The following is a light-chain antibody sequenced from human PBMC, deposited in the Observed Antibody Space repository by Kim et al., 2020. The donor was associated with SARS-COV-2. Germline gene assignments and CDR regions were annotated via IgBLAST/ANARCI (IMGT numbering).Light chain of an antibody. CDR1: QSISSY. J-gene: IGKJ2*01. CDR2: AAS. Sequence: AIRITQSPSSLSASTGDRATISCRASQSISSYIAWYQQKLGKAPKLLIYAASSMESGVPARFSGSGSGTDFTLTISSLQSEDFEVYYCQQYYIPPHTFGQGTKLEI. CDR3: QQYYIPPHT. V-gene: IGKV1-8*01.